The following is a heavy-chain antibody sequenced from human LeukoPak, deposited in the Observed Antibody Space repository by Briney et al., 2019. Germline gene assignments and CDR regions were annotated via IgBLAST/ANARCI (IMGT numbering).Heavy chain of an antibody. CDR2: IYTSGST. D-gene: IGHD2-2*01. CDR3: ARVNARSFDY. Sequence: PSETLSLTCTVSGGSISSYYWSWIRQPPGKGLEWIGRIYTSGSTNYNPSLKSRVTISEDTSKNQFSLKLSSVTAADTALYYCARVNARSFDYWGQGTLVTVSS. CDR1: GGSISSYY. J-gene: IGHJ4*02. V-gene: IGHV4-4*08.